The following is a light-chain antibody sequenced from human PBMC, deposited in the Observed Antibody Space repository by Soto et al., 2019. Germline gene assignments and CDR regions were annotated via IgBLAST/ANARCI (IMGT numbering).Light chain of an antibody. J-gene: IGKJ1*01. CDR3: QQSYSTPWT. CDR1: QGINNY. Sequence: DGRMTKSPSSLSASFGDSVTITCRASQGINNYLNWYQQKPGKAPKLLIYAASSLQSGVPSRFSGSGSGTDFTLTISSLQPEDFATYYCQQSYSTPWTCGQGTKV. V-gene: IGKV1-39*01. CDR2: AAS.